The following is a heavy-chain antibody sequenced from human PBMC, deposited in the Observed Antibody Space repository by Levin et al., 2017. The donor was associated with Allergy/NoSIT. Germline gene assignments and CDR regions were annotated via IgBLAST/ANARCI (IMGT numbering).Heavy chain of an antibody. V-gene: IGHV4-39*01. Sequence: SQTLSLTCTVSGGSISSSSYYWGWIRQPPGKGLEWIGSIYYGGSTYYNPSLKSRVTISVDTSKNHFSLRLSSVTAADTAVYYCARHARDHYYSYHYMDVWGKGTTVTVSS. CDR1: GGSISSSSYY. CDR2: IYYGGST. CDR3: ARHARDHYYSYHYMDV. J-gene: IGHJ6*03.